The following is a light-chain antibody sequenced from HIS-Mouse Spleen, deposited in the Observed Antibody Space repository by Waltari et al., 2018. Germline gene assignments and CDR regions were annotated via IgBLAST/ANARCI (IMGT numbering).Light chain of an antibody. J-gene: IGLJ3*02. V-gene: IGLV2-11*01. CDR3: CSYAGSYTWV. CDR2: DVS. Sequence: QSALTQPRSVSGSPGQSVTIPCTGTSSSVGGYNHVSWYQQHPGKAPKIMIYDVSKRPSGVPDRFSGSKSGNTASLTISGLQAEDEADYYCCSYAGSYTWVFGGGTKLTVL. CDR1: SSSVGGYNH.